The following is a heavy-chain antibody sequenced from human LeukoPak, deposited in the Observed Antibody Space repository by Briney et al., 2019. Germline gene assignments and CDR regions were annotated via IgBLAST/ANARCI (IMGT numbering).Heavy chain of an antibody. CDR3: TRFQLAPYYYGMDV. V-gene: IGHV3-49*04. CDR1: GFTFGDYA. D-gene: IGHD2-2*01. J-gene: IGHJ6*02. Sequence: GGSLRLSCTASGFTFGDYAMSWVRQAPGKGLEWVGFIRNKAYGGTTEYAASVKGRFTISRDDSKSIAYLQMNSLKTEDTAVYYCTRFQLAPYYYGMDVWGQGTTVTVSS. CDR2: IRNKAYGGTT.